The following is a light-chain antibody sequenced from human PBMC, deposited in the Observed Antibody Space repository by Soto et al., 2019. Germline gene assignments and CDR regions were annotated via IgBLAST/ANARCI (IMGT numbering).Light chain of an antibody. CDR2: DVN. V-gene: IGLV2-14*03. CDR3: TSYSSGSTHVI. Sequence: QSALTQPASVSGSPGQSITLSCTGTSSDIGDYDYVSWYQRHPGKAPKLIIYDVNNRPSGVSDRFSGSKSGNTASLTISGLQAEDEADYYCTSYSSGSTHVIFGGGTKL. J-gene: IGLJ2*01. CDR1: SSDIGDYDY.